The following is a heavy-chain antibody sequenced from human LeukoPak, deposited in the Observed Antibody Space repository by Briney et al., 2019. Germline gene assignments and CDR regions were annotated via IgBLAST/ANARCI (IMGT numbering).Heavy chain of an antibody. Sequence: SETLSLTCTVSGGSISSSSYYWGWIRQPPGKGLEWIGYIYYSGSTYYNPSLKSRLSISVDTSRDQFSLKLSSVTATDTAVYYCARDRYCSGTSCLYGVDVWGQGTTVTVSS. V-gene: IGHV4-30-4*08. CDR1: GGSISSSSYY. D-gene: IGHD2-2*01. J-gene: IGHJ6*02. CDR3: ARDRYCSGTSCLYGVDV. CDR2: IYYSGST.